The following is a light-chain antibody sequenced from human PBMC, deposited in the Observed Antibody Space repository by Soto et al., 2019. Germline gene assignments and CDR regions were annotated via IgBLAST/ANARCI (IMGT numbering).Light chain of an antibody. Sequence: EIEMTQSLATLSVSPGERATHTCRASQSVSSNLAWYQQKPGQDPRLLIYGASTRATGIPARFSGSGSGTEFTLTISRLQSEDFAVYYCQQYNNWPPLTFGGGTKVEIK. CDR3: QQYNNWPPLT. CDR1: QSVSSN. V-gene: IGKV3-15*01. J-gene: IGKJ4*01. CDR2: GAS.